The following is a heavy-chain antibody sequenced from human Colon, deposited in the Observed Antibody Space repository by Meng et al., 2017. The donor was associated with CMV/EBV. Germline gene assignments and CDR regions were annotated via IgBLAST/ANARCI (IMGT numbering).Heavy chain of an antibody. CDR1: GYSVSSANW. D-gene: IGHD6-13*01. J-gene: IGHJ4*02. CDR2: IYYSGDT. CDR3: ARKIAGASFFDY. V-gene: IGHV4-28*01. Sequence: CAVSGYSVSSANWWGWIRRPPGKGLEWIGYIYYSGDTYYNPSLKSRVTMSIDRSTDQFSLRLISVTAEDTAIYYCARKIAGASFFDYWGQGTLVTVSS.